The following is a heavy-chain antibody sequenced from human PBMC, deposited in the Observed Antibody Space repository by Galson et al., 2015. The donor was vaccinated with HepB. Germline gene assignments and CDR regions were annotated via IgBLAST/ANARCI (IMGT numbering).Heavy chain of an antibody. CDR1: GYTFTGHY. CDR3: ARVYGTGSNNCYYGMDV. V-gene: IGHV1-2*02. Sequence: SVKVSCKASGYTFTGHYMHWGRQAPGQGLEWMGWINPNSGGTNYAQKFQGRVTMTRDTSISTAYMELRRRRSDDTAVDYCARVYGTGSNNCYYGMDVWGQGTTVTVSS. CDR2: INPNSGGT. D-gene: IGHD3-10*01. J-gene: IGHJ6*02.